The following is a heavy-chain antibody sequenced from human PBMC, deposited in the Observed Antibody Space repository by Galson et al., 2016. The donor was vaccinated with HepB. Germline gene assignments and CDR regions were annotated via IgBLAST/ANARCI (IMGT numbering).Heavy chain of an antibody. D-gene: IGHD6-13*01. CDR3: ATARPGVAAVWSAFDI. CDR2: TYYRSKWYN. CDR1: GDSVSSNNAA. V-gene: IGHV6-1*01. Sequence: CAISGDSVSSNNAAWNWIRQSPSRGLEWLGRTYYRSKWYNEYAVSVKSRITINPDTSKNQFSLQLNSVTPEDTAIYYCATARPGVAAVWSAFDIWGQGTMVTVSS. J-gene: IGHJ3*02.